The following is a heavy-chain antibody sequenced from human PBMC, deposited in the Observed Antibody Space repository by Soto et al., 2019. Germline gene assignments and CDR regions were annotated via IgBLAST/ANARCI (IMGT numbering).Heavy chain of an antibody. V-gene: IGHV3-53*01. CDR3: ATWHEREHAYDV. Sequence: GGSLRLSCAAFGLTISGKKYVAWVRQAPGKGLEWVSALYDVDGSFYADSVKGRFNTSSDSSKTTVYLQMNDLRPDDTAVYYCATWHEREHAYDVWGQGTTVTVSS. CDR2: LYDVDGS. CDR1: GLTISGKKY. D-gene: IGHD1-1*01. J-gene: IGHJ3*01.